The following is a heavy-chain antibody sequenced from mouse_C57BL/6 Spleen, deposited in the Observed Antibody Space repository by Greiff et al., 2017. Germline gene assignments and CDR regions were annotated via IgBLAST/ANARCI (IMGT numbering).Heavy chain of an antibody. CDR1: GYTFTDYE. CDR2: IDPETGGT. V-gene: IGHV1-15*01. J-gene: IGHJ3*01. CDR3: TRGFAY. Sequence: VQLQESGAELVRPGASVTLSCKASGYTFTDYEMHWVKQTPVHGLEWIGAIDPETGGTAYNQKFKGKAILTADKSSSTAYMELRSLTSEDSAVYYCTRGFAYWGQGTLVTVSA.